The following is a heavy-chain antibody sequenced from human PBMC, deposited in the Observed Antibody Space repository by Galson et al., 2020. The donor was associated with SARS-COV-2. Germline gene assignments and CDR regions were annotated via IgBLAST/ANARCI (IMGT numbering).Heavy chain of an antibody. CDR1: GYTFTDYD. D-gene: IGHD6-13*01. CDR2: INPNSGNT. CDR3: ATYSGSSMRGVDP. V-gene: IGHV1-8*01. Sequence: ASVKVSCKASGYTFTDYDINWVRQATGQGLEWMGWINPNSGNTGYAQKFQGRVTMTRDTSIGTAYMQLSSLRSEDTAVYYCATYSGSSMRGVDPWGQGTLVTVSS. J-gene: IGHJ5*02.